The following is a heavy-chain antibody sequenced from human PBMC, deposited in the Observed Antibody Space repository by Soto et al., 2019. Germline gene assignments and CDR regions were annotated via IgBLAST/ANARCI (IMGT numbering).Heavy chain of an antibody. V-gene: IGHV3-30-3*01. Sequence: GGSLRLSCAASGFTFSSYAMHWVRQAPGKGLEWVAVISYDGSNKYYADSVKGQFTISRDNSKNTLYLQMNSLRAEDTAVYYCARDPTYYYDSSGFDYWGQGTLVTVSS. CDR2: ISYDGSNK. CDR1: GFTFSSYA. D-gene: IGHD3-22*01. J-gene: IGHJ4*02. CDR3: ARDPTYYYDSSGFDY.